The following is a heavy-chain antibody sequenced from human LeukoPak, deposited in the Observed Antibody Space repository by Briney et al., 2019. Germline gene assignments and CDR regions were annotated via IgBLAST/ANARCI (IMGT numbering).Heavy chain of an antibody. CDR3: ARDSSLDYYGSGSYSYYYYGMDV. Sequence: ASVKVSCKASGYTFTSYGISWVRQAPGQGLEWMGWISAYNGNTNYAQKLQGRVTMTTDTSTSTAYMELRSLRSDDTAAYYCARDSSLDYYGSGSYSYYYYGMDVWGQGTTVTVSS. D-gene: IGHD3-10*01. V-gene: IGHV1-18*01. CDR1: GYTFTSYG. J-gene: IGHJ6*02. CDR2: ISAYNGNT.